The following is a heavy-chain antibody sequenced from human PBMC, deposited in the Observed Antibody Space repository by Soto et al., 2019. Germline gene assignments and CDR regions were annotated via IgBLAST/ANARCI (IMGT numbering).Heavy chain of an antibody. CDR2: IIPIFGTA. CDR1: GGTFSSYA. V-gene: IGHV1-69*13. J-gene: IGHJ6*02. D-gene: IGHD3-10*01. Sequence: GASVKVSCKASGGTFSSYAISWVRQAPGQGLEWMGGIIPIFGTANYAQKFQGRVTITADESTSTAYMELSSLRSEDMAVYYCARDPGLGYYYGMDVWGQGTTVTVSS. CDR3: ARDPGLGYYYGMDV.